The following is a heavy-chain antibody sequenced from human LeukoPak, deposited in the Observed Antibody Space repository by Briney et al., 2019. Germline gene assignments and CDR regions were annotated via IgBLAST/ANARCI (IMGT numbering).Heavy chain of an antibody. CDR2: INHSGST. CDR1: GGSFSGYY. Sequence: SETLSLTCAVYGGSFSGYYWSWIRQPPGKGLEWIGEINHSGSTNYNPSLKSRVTISVDTSKNQFSLKLSSVTAADTAVYYCARGSSSWYYFDYWGQGTLVTVSS. J-gene: IGHJ4*02. CDR3: ARGSSSWYYFDY. D-gene: IGHD6-13*01. V-gene: IGHV4-34*01.